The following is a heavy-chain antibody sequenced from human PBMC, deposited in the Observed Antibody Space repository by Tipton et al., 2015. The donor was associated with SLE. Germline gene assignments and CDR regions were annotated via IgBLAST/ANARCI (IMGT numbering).Heavy chain of an antibody. J-gene: IGHJ6*02. Sequence: TLSLTCAVYGGSFSGYYWSWIRQPPGKGLEWIGEINHSGNTNYNPSLKSRVTISVDTSKNQFSLKLTSVTAADTAVYYCARAEVGPTSNYHYYDMDVWGQGTTVTVSS. CDR3: ARAEVGPTSNYHYYDMDV. D-gene: IGHD1-26*01. CDR2: INHSGNT. CDR1: GGSFSGYY. V-gene: IGHV4-34*01.